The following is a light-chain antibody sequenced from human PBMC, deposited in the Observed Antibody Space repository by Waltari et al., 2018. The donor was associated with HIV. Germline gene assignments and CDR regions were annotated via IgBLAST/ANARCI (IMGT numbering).Light chain of an antibody. CDR3: SSYGGSNNLWV. CDR1: SSDVGGYNY. Sequence: QSALNQPPSASGSPGQSVTISCTGSSSDVGGYNYVSWYQQHPGKAPKLMIYEVSKRPSGVPDRFSGSKSGNTASLTVSGLQAEDEADYYCSSYGGSNNLWVFGTGTKVTVL. CDR2: EVS. J-gene: IGLJ1*01. V-gene: IGLV2-8*01.